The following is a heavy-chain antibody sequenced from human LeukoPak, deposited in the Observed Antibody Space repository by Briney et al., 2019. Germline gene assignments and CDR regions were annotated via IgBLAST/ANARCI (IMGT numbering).Heavy chain of an antibody. D-gene: IGHD1-1*01. CDR2: ISSSSSYI. J-gene: IGHJ4*02. Sequence: GGSLRLSCAASGFTFGSYSMNWVRQAPGKGLEWVSSISSSSSYIYYADSVKGRFTISRDNAKNSLYLQMNSLRAEDTAVYYCAREKSWNDVSFDYWGQGTLVTVSS. V-gene: IGHV3-21*01. CDR3: AREKSWNDVSFDY. CDR1: GFTFGSYS.